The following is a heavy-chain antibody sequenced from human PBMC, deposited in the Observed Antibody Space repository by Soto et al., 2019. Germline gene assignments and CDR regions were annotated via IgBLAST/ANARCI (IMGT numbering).Heavy chain of an antibody. CDR2: INHSGST. CDR1: GGSFSGYY. J-gene: IGHJ6*02. V-gene: IGHV4-34*01. D-gene: IGHD2-21*01. Sequence: NPSETLSLTCAVYGGSFSGYYWSWIRQPPGKGLEWIGEINHSGSTNYNPSLKSRVTISVDTSKNQFSLKLSSVTAADTAVYYCARIPRRNGMDVWGQGTTVTVSS. CDR3: ARIPRRNGMDV.